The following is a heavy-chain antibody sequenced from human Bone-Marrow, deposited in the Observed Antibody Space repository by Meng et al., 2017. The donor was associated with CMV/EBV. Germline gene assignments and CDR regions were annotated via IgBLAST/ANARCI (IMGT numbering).Heavy chain of an antibody. Sequence: GESLKISCAASGFTFSSYAMHWVRQAPGKGLEWVAVISYDGSNKYYADSVKGRFTISRDGSKNTLYLQLSSLKAEDTAIYYCARGLGMRYYFDFWGQGTVVTVSS. CDR2: ISYDGSNK. D-gene: IGHD7-27*01. CDR3: ARGLGMRYYFDF. CDR1: GFTFSSYA. J-gene: IGHJ4*02. V-gene: IGHV3-30*14.